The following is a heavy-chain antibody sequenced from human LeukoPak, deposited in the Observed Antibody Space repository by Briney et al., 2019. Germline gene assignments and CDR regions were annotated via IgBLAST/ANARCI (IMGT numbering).Heavy chain of an antibody. CDR1: GGSISSYY. CDR3: ARAGYSYEPFGY. D-gene: IGHD5-18*01. V-gene: IGHV4-59*01. Sequence: SETLSLTCTVSGGSISSYYWSWIRQPPGKGLEWIGYIYYSGSTNYNPSPKSRVTISVDTSKNQFSLKLSSVTAADTAVYYCARAGYSYEPFGYWGQGTLVTVSS. J-gene: IGHJ4*02. CDR2: IYYSGST.